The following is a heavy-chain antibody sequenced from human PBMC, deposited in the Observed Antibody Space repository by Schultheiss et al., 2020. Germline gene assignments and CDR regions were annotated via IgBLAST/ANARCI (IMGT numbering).Heavy chain of an antibody. CDR1: GGSISSGGYY. D-gene: IGHD3-3*01. Sequence: SQTLSLTCTVSGGSISSGGYYWSWIRQHPGKGLEWIGYIYYSGSTNYNPSLKSRVTISVDTSKNQFSLKLSSVTAADTAVYYCAKDNYDFWSALTHYMDVWGKGTTVTVSS. V-gene: IGHV4-31*03. CDR3: AKDNYDFWSALTHYMDV. J-gene: IGHJ6*03. CDR2: IYYSGST.